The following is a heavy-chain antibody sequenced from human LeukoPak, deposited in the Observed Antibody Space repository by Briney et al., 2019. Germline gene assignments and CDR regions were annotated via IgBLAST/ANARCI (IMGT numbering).Heavy chain of an antibody. Sequence: PSETLSLTCNVSGVSIRSYYWSWIRQPAGGGLEWIGRIYISGNTNYNPFLKSRVTMSLDTSKNQFYLNLNSVTAADTAVYYCARTMSFSTQYYFDYWGQGTLVTVSS. V-gene: IGHV4-4*07. CDR1: GVSIRSYY. CDR3: ARTMSFSTQYYFDY. CDR2: IYISGNT. D-gene: IGHD3-22*01. J-gene: IGHJ4*02.